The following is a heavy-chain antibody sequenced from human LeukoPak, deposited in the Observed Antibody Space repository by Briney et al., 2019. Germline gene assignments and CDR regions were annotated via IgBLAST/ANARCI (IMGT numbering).Heavy chain of an antibody. CDR3: AKGGSGDDYVWGSYRYYFDY. CDR2: ISGSGGST. CDR1: GFTFSSYG. Sequence: GGSLRLSCAASGFTFSSYGMSWVRQAPGKGLEWVSAISGSGGSTYYADSVKGRFTISRDNSKNTLYLQMNSLRAEDTAVYYCAKGGSGDDYVWGSYRYYFDYWGQGTLVTVSS. V-gene: IGHV3-23*01. J-gene: IGHJ4*02. D-gene: IGHD3-16*02.